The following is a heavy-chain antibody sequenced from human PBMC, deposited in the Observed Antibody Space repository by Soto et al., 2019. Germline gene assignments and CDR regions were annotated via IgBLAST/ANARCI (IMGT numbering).Heavy chain of an antibody. J-gene: IGHJ4*02. CDR1: GFTFSSYG. Sequence: GGSLRLSCAASGFTFSSYGMHWVRQAPGKGLEWVAVISYDGSNKYYADSVKGRFTISRDNSKNTLYLQMNSLRAEDTAVYYCARHLMTTVTTGSGYFDYWGQGTLVTVSS. V-gene: IGHV3-30*03. CDR2: ISYDGSNK. D-gene: IGHD4-17*01. CDR3: ARHLMTTVTTGSGYFDY.